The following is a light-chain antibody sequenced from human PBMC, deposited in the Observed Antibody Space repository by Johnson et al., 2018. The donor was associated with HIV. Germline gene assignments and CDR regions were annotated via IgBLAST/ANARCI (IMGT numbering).Light chain of an antibody. Sequence: VLTQPPSVSVSPGQTASITCSGDKLGDKYACWYQQKPGQSPVLVIYQDSKRPSGIPERFSGSNSGNTATLTISGTQAMDEADYYCQSYDNALSGSKVFGTGTEVTVL. CDR1: KLGDKY. CDR2: QDS. J-gene: IGLJ1*01. CDR3: QSYDNALSGSKV. V-gene: IGLV3-1*01.